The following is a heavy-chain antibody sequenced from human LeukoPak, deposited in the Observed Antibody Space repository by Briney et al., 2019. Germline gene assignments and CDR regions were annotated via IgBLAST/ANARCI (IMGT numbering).Heavy chain of an antibody. Sequence: GGSLRLSCAASGFTFSSYSMNWVRQAPGKGLEWVSYISSSSSTIYYADSVKGRFTISRDNAKNSLYLQMNSLRAEDTAVYYCARGGGVITPLDAFDIWGQGTMVTVSS. CDR3: ARGGGVITPLDAFDI. J-gene: IGHJ3*02. CDR2: ISSSSSTI. CDR1: GFTFSSYS. V-gene: IGHV3-48*01. D-gene: IGHD3-22*01.